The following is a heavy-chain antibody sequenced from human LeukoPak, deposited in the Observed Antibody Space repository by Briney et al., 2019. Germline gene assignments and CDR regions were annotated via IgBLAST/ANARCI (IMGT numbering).Heavy chain of an antibody. J-gene: IGHJ4*02. Sequence: QAGGSLRLSCTASDFTFSTYGMHWVRQAPGKGLEWVAFIRFDGGKEFYADSVRGRFTVSRDNSRKTLYLQMNSLRPEDTAVHYCATDAPCINGVCSLSNWGQGTLVTVSS. CDR3: ATDAPCINGVCSLSN. D-gene: IGHD2-8*01. V-gene: IGHV3-30*02. CDR2: IRFDGGKE. CDR1: DFTFSTYG.